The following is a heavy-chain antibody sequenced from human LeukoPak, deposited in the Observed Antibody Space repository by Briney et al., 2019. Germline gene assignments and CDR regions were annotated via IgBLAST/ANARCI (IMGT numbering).Heavy chain of an antibody. V-gene: IGHV4-59*12. CDR2: IYYSGST. CDR3: ARGNPPRYCSGGSCYSKMNWFDP. D-gene: IGHD2-15*01. J-gene: IGHJ5*02. CDR1: GGSISSYY. Sequence: PSETLSLTCTVSGGSISSYYWTWIRQPPGKGLEWIGYIYYSGSTKYNPSLMSRVTFSVDTSNNQFSLKLSSVTAADTAVYYCARGNPPRYCSGGSCYSKMNWFDPWGQGTLVTVSS.